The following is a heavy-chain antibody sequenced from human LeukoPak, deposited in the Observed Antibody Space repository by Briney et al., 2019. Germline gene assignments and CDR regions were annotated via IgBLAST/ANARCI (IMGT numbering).Heavy chain of an antibody. J-gene: IGHJ6*03. D-gene: IGHD5-18*01. V-gene: IGHV5-51*01. CDR3: ARMLGYSYDNYYYYYMDV. CDR1: GYSFTSYW. CDR2: IYPGDSDT. Sequence: GESLQISCKGSGYSFTSYWIGWVRQMPGKGLEWMGIIYPGDSDTRYSPSFQGQVTISADKSISTAYLQWSSLKASDTAMYYRARMLGYSYDNYYYYYMDVWGKGTTVTVSS.